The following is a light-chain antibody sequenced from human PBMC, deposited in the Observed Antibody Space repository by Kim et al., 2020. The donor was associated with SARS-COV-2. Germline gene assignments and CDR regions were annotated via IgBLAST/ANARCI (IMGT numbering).Light chain of an antibody. CDR3: QSYDSSLSGWV. V-gene: IGLV1-40*01. Sequence: QRVTISCTGSSSNIGAGYDVHWYQQLPGTAPKLLIYGNSNRPSGVPDRFSSSKSGTSASLAITGLQAEDEADYYCQSYDSSLSGWVFGGGTKLTVL. J-gene: IGLJ3*02. CDR2: GNS. CDR1: SSNIGAGYD.